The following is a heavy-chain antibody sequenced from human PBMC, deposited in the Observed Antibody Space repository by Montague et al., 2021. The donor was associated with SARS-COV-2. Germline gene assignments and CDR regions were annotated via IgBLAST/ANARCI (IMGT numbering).Heavy chain of an antibody. Sequence: SETLSLTCSVSGYSISSDYYWGCLQPPPGEGLEWVGCISCIGKTYCSPSLKRRLTIPLDSCKNLFSLQARSVTAADTAVYYCVRVLDNRVRDYWGQGTLVTVSS. CDR3: VRVLDNRVRDY. CDR1: GYSISSDYY. J-gene: IGHJ4*02. CDR2: ISCIGKT. V-gene: IGHV4-38-2*02. D-gene: IGHD3/OR15-3a*01.